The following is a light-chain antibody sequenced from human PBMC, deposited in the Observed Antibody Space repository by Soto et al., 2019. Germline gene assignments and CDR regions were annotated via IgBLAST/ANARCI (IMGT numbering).Light chain of an antibody. J-gene: IGKJ5*01. CDR2: GAS. CDR1: QSVNTK. Sequence: EIVLTQSPGTLSLSPGERVTLSCRASQSVNTKLAWYQQKPGQAPRLLIFGASTRAPGIPARFSGSGSGTEFTLTISSLQSEDFAIYYCQQYNDWPPITFGQGTRLEIK. CDR3: QQYNDWPPIT. V-gene: IGKV3-15*01.